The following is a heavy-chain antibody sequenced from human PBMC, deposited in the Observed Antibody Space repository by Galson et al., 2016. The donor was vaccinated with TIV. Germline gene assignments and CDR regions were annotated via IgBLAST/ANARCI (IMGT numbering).Heavy chain of an antibody. D-gene: IGHD3-22*01. CDR1: GGSISSGIYS. J-gene: IGHJ4*02. Sequence: TLSLTCAVSGGSISSGIYSWSWIRQSPGKGLEWIGYIFHSGNTNYNPSLESRVTISIDTSTNQFSLKLGSVTAAATAVYYCARDQYDSTASYSYSGSDYWGQGTLVSVSS. CDR3: ARDQYDSTASYSYSGSDY. CDR2: IFHSGNT. V-gene: IGHV4-30-2*06.